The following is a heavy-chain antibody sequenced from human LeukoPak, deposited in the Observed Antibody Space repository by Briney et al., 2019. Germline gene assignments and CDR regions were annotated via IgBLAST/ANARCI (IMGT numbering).Heavy chain of an antibody. D-gene: IGHD6-19*01. V-gene: IGHV4-34*01. CDR2: INHSGST. CDR1: GGSFSVYY. CDR3: ARLGWQWLVYAFDI. Sequence: SEILSLTCAVYGGSFSVYYWSWIRQPPGKGLEWIGEINHSGSTNYNPSLKSRVTISVDTSNNHFSLKLSSVTAADTAVYYCARLGWQWLVYAFDIWGQGTMVTVSS. J-gene: IGHJ3*02.